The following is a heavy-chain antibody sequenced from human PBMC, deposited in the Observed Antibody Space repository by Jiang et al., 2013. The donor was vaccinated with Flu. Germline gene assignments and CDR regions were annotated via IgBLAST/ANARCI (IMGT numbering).Heavy chain of an antibody. CDR2: ISSSSSYI. J-gene: IGHJ4*02. D-gene: IGHD2-2*01. CDR3: ARDLPAAKLAY. V-gene: IGHV3-21*01. Sequence: EWVSSISSSSSYIYYADSVKGRFTISRDNAKNSLYLQMNSLRAEDTAVYYCARDLPAAKLAYWGQGTLVTVSS.